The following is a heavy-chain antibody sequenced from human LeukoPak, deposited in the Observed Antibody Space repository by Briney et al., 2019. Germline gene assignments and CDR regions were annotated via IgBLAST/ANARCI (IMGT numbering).Heavy chain of an antibody. CDR3: AREEWLAGAFDH. D-gene: IGHD6-19*01. V-gene: IGHV4-4*07. CDR2: FYISGST. CDR1: GDSISNYY. Sequence: SETLSLTCTASGDSISNYYWSWIRQPAGKELEWIGRFYISGSTNYKPSLKSRVTISVDKSKNQFSLKVRSVTAADTAVYYCAREEWLAGAFDHWGQGSLVTVSS. J-gene: IGHJ4*02.